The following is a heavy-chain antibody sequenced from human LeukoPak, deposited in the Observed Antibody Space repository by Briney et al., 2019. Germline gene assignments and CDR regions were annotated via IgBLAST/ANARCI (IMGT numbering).Heavy chain of an antibody. CDR3: ATVDLGVGYMDV. Sequence: GGSLRLACAASGFTFDDYAMHWVRQAPGKGLEWVSGISWNSGSIGYADSVKGRFTISRDNSKNTLYLQMNSLRAEDTAVHYCATVDLGVGYMDVWGKGTTVTVSS. D-gene: IGHD2-15*01. CDR1: GFTFDDYA. J-gene: IGHJ6*03. CDR2: ISWNSGSI. V-gene: IGHV3-9*01.